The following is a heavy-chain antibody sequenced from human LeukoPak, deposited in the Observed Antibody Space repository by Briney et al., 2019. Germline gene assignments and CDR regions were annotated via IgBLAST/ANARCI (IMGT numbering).Heavy chain of an antibody. CDR2: TYSSGSA. Sequence: TSETLSLTCPVSASSINNNFWTCIRPPPGKGLEWIGYTYSSGSANYNPSLKGRVIISGGASKNQISLRLTSVTAADTAMYFCARHRDYYDTWGHGTLVTVSS. V-gene: IGHV4-59*08. CDR3: ARHRDYYDT. D-gene: IGHD3-22*01. J-gene: IGHJ4*01. CDR1: ASSINNNF.